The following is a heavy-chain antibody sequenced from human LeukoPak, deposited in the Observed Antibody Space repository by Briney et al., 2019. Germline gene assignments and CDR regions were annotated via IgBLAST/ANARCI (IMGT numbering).Heavy chain of an antibody. V-gene: IGHV4-38-2*02. D-gene: IGHD3-22*01. J-gene: IGHJ4*02. CDR3: ARETFYFDSSGSIRGGYFDY. CDR2: ISDSGST. Sequence: SETLSPTCTVSGYSISSGYYWGWLRQSPGKGLEWIGSISDSGSTFSNPSLKGRVSISADTSKNQFSLKLSSVNAADTAVFYCARETFYFDSSGSIRGGYFDYWGQGTLVTVSS. CDR1: GYSISSGYY.